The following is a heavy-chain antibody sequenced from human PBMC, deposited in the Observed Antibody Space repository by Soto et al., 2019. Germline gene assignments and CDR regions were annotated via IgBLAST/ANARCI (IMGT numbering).Heavy chain of an antibody. D-gene: IGHD7-27*01. CDR3: GRERWGLLNI. J-gene: IGHJ3*02. CDR1: GFTFSDYW. CDR2: INSDGSIA. V-gene: IGHV3-74*01. Sequence: EVQLVESGGGLDQPGGSLRLSCAASGFTFSDYWMAWARQAPGKGLFWVSRINSDGSIAHYAESVKGRFTISRDNAKNTLWLQVNSLRDDDTAVYYCGRERWGLLNIWGQGAMVTVSS.